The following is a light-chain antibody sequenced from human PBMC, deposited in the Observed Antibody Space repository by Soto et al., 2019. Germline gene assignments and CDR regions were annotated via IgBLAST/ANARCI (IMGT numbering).Light chain of an antibody. Sequence: QSVLTQPPSASGTPGQRVTISCSGSSSNIGGYYVSWYQQLPGTAPKVLIYRNNQRPSGVPDRFSDSKSGTSASLAISGLRSDDEADYYCAAWDDSLSGYVFGTGTKVTV. V-gene: IGLV1-47*01. CDR1: SSNIGGYY. CDR2: RNN. CDR3: AAWDDSLSGYV. J-gene: IGLJ1*01.